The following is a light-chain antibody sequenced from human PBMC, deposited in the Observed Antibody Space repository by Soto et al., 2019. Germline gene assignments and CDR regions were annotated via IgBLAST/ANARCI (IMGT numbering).Light chain of an antibody. V-gene: IGLV2-14*01. CDR2: EVS. CDR3: SSYASSSTLV. Sequence: QSVLTQPASVSGSPGQSITISCTKTSSDVGDYTYVSWYQQYPDKAPKLMIYEVSHRPSGVSNRFSDSKSGNTASLTISGLQAEDEADYYCSSYASSSTLVFGGGTKLTVL. CDR1: SSDVGDYTY. J-gene: IGLJ2*01.